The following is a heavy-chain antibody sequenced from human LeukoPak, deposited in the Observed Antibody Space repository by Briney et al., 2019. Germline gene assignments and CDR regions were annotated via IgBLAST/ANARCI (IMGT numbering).Heavy chain of an antibody. CDR2: IYYSGGP. V-gene: IGHV4-59*01. Sequence: SETLSLTCTVSGVSINSYFWSWIRQPPGKGLEWIGYIYYSGGPNYSPSLKSRVTISLDTSKNQFSLSLSSVTAADTAVCYCAGVYPYGMDVWGQGTTVTVSS. CDR1: GVSINSYF. CDR3: AGVYPYGMDV. D-gene: IGHD2-8*01. J-gene: IGHJ6*02.